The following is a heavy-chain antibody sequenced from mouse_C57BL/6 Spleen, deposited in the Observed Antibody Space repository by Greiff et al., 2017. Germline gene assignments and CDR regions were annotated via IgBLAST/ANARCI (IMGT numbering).Heavy chain of an antibody. J-gene: IGHJ3*01. CDR3: AREGKGFAY. CDR2: IYPGDGDT. V-gene: IGHV1-82*01. CDR1: GYAFSSSW. Sequence: QVQLQQSGPELVKPGASVKISCKASGYAFSSSWMNWVKQRPGKGLEWIGRIYPGDGDTNYNGKFKGKATLTADKSSSTAYMQLSSLTSEDSAVYCCAREGKGFAYWGQGTLVTVSA.